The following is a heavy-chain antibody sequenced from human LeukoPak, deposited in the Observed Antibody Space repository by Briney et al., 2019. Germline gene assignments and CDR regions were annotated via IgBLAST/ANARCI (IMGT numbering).Heavy chain of an antibody. J-gene: IGHJ4*02. CDR2: INPNSGGT. CDR3: ARGGSGSGYLYYFDY. CDR1: GYSFSDYS. Sequence: ASVKASCKASGYSFSDYSMHWVRQAPGQGLEWMRRINPNSGGTTYAQNFQGRVSMTRDTSISTTYMELSGLTSDDTAVYYCARGGSGSGYLYYFDYWGQGTLVSVSS. D-gene: IGHD3-10*01. V-gene: IGHV1-2*06.